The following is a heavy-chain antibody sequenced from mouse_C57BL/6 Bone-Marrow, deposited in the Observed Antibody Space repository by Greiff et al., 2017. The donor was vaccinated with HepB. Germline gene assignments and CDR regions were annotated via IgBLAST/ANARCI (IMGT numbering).Heavy chain of an antibody. CDR1: GFTFSDYG. D-gene: IGHD1-1*01. J-gene: IGHJ4*01. V-gene: IGHV5-15*04. CDR2: ISNLAYSI. CDR3: ARQRGTTVVADAMDY. Sequence: EVKLVESGGGLVQPGGSLKLSCAASGFTFSDYGMAWVRQAPRKGPEWVAFISNLAYSIYYADTVTGRFTISRENAKNTLYLERSSLRSEDTAMYYCARQRGTTVVADAMDYWGQGTSVTVSS.